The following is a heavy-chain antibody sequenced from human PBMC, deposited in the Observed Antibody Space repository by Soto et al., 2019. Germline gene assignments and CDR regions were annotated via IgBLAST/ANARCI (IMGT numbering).Heavy chain of an antibody. V-gene: IGHV3-23*01. CDR2: ISGSGGST. D-gene: IGHD3-3*01. CDR1: GFTFSSYA. J-gene: IGHJ5*02. CDR3: AKGGGFLGWLLYQGGSFDP. Sequence: GGSLRLSCAASGFTFSSYAMSWVRQAPGKGLEWVSAISGSGGSTYYADSVKGRFTISRDNSKNTLYLQMNSLRAEDTAVYYCAKGGGFLGWLLYQGGSFDPWGQGTLVTVSS.